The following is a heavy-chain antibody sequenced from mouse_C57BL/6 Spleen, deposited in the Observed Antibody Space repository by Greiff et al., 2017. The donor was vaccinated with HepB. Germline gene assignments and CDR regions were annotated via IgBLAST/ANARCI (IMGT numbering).Heavy chain of an antibody. V-gene: IGHV14-2*01. Sequence: VQLQQSGAELVKPGASVKLSCTASGFNIKDYYMHWVKQRTEQGLEWIGRIDPEDGETKDDPKFQGKATITADTSSNTAYLQLRSLTSEDTAVYYCARAGGNPGNYWGQGTTLTVSS. CDR1: GFNIKDYY. D-gene: IGHD2-1*01. J-gene: IGHJ2*01. CDR3: ARAGGNPGNY. CDR2: IDPEDGET.